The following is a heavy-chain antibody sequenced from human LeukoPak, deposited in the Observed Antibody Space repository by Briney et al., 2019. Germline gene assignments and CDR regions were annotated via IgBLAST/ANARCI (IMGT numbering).Heavy chain of an antibody. Sequence: ASVKVSCKASGYTFTSYDINWVRQATGQGLEWMGWMNPNSGNTGYAQKFQGRVTITRNTSISTAYMELSSLRSEDTAVYYCARGSGYFDWLSYYYYYYYMDVWGKGTTVTVSS. CDR3: ARGSGYFDWLSYYYYYYYMDV. J-gene: IGHJ6*03. CDR1: GYTFTSYD. V-gene: IGHV1-8*03. D-gene: IGHD3-9*01. CDR2: MNPNSGNT.